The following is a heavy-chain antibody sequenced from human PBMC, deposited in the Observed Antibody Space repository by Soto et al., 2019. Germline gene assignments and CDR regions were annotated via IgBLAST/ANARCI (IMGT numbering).Heavy chain of an antibody. CDR3: ARGSYYSGWV. V-gene: IGHV6-1*01. CDR1: GDSVSSTSTA. D-gene: IGHD6-19*01. J-gene: IGHJ4*02. CDR2: TYYRSKWYS. Sequence: SQTLSLTCVISGDSVSSTSTAWSWIRQSPSRGLEWLGRTYYRSKWYSDYAVSVKSRITINPDTSKNQFSRQLNSVTPEDTAVYYCARGSYYSGWVWGQGTLVTVSS.